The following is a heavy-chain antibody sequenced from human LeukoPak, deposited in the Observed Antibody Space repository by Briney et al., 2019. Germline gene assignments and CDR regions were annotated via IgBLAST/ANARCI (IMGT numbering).Heavy chain of an antibody. CDR3: ARERGYSYVYFDY. D-gene: IGHD5-18*01. CDR2: INAGNGNT. V-gene: IGHV1-3*01. J-gene: IGHJ4*02. CDR1: GSTFTSYA. Sequence: GASVKVSCKASGSTFTSYAMHWVRQAPGQRLEWMGWINAGNGNTKYSQKFQGRVTITRDTSASTAYMELSSLRSEDTAVYYCARERGYSYVYFDYWGQGTLFTVSS.